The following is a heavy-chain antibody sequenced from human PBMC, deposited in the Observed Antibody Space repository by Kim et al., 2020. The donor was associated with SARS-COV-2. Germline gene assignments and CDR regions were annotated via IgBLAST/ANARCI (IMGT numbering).Heavy chain of an antibody. Sequence: SQTLSLTCAISGDSVSSNSAAWNWIRQSPSRGLEWLGRTYYRSKWYNDYAVSVKSRITINPDTSKNQFSLQLNSVTPEDTAVYYCARGIVATIEYYYYYGTDVWGQGTTVTVSS. D-gene: IGHD5-12*01. CDR1: GDSVSSNSAA. CDR3: ARGIVATIEYYYYYGTDV. V-gene: IGHV6-1*01. J-gene: IGHJ6*02. CDR2: TYYRSKWYN.